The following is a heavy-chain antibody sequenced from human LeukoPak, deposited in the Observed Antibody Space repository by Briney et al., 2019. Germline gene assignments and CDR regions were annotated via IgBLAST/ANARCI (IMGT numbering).Heavy chain of an antibody. J-gene: IGHJ4*02. CDR1: GFTFSSYA. Sequence: QAGGSLRLSCAASGFTFSSYAMSWVRQAPGKGLEWVSAISGSGGSTYYAGSVKGRFTISRDNSKNTLYLQMNSLRAEDTAVYYCAKADYNWNSFDYWGQGTLVTVSS. CDR3: AKADYNWNSFDY. D-gene: IGHD1-20*01. CDR2: ISGSGGST. V-gene: IGHV3-23*01.